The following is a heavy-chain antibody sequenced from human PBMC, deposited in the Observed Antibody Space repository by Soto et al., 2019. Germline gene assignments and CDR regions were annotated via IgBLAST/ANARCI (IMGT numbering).Heavy chain of an antibody. CDR2: IYTGGST. CDR3: TTYTGYGMDV. CDR1: GFIVSSKY. D-gene: IGHD3-16*01. J-gene: IGHJ6*02. Sequence: EVQMVETGGGLSQPGGSLRLSCAVSGFIVSSKYMTWVRQAPGKGLEWVSVIYTGGSTHYADSARGRFTISRDSSTNTLYLQMNSLRAEDAAVYYCTTYTGYGMDVWGQGTTVTVSS. V-gene: IGHV3-53*02.